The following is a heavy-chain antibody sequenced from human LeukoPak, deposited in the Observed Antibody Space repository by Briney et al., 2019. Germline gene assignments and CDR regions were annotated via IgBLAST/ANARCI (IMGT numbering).Heavy chain of an antibody. CDR3: ARGKWDWGVKENNWFDP. Sequence: PSETLSLTCAVYGGSFRGYYWSWIRQPPGKGLEWIGEIHHSGSTNYNPSLKSRVTISVDTSKNQFSLKLSSVTAADTAVYYCARGKWDWGVKENNWFDPGGQGTLVSVSS. J-gene: IGHJ5*02. V-gene: IGHV4-34*01. CDR2: IHHSGST. CDR1: GGSFRGYY. D-gene: IGHD3-10*01.